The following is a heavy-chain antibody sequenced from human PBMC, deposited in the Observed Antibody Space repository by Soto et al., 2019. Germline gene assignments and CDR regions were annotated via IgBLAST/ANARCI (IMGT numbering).Heavy chain of an antibody. CDR3: ARDRLMATAGTARHYFGLDV. J-gene: IGHJ6*02. Sequence: QVQLQESGPGLVKPSQTLSLTCTVSGGSIRSGGYYWSWVRQNPRKGLEWIGNIYYSGNTYYNPSLKSRLTISVDTSKNQYSLNLSSVTAADTAVYYCARDRLMATAGTARHYFGLDVWVQGTTVTVSS. CDR1: GGSIRSGGYY. CDR2: IYYSGNT. D-gene: IGHD5-18*01. V-gene: IGHV4-31*03.